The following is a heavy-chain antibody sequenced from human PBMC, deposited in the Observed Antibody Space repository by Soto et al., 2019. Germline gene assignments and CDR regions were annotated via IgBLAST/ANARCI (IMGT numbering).Heavy chain of an antibody. CDR1: GGSFSGYY. Sequence: QVQLQQWGAGLLKPSETLSLTCAVYGGSFSGYYWSWIRQPPGKGLEWIGEINHSGSTNYNPSLKSRVTKSVDTSKKQFSQKLSSVTAADTALYYCAGSRGSGGRRCCFDMWCQGTTVTVSS. V-gene: IGHV4-34*01. CDR2: INHSGST. J-gene: IGHJ3*02. CDR3: AGSRGSGGRRCCFDM. D-gene: IGHD3-3*01.